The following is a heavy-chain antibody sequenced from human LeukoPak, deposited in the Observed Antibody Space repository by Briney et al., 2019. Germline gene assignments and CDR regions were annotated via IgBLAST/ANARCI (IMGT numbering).Heavy chain of an antibody. Sequence: SETLSLTCTVSGGSISSSSYYWGWIRQPPGKGLEWIGSIYYSGSTYYNPSLKSRVTISVDTSKNQFSLKLSSVTAADTAVYYCARHDHVVVTTGTYWYFDLWGRGTLVTVSS. V-gene: IGHV4-39*01. D-gene: IGHD3-22*01. CDR1: GGSISSSSYY. J-gene: IGHJ2*01. CDR2: IYYSGST. CDR3: ARHDHVVVTTGTYWYFDL.